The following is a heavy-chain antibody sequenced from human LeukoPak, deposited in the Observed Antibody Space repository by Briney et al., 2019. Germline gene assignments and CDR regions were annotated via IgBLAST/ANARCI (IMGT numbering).Heavy chain of an antibody. CDR1: GGSFSGYY. D-gene: IGHD3-3*01. CDR2: INHSGST. Sequence: SETLSLTCAVYGGSFSGYYWSWIRQPPGKGLEWIGEINHSGSTNYNPSLKSRVTISVDTSKNQFSLKVSSVTAADTAVYYCARAVPNDFWSGYSHYYYYGMDVWGQGTTVTVSS. V-gene: IGHV4-34*01. CDR3: ARAVPNDFWSGYSHYYYYGMDV. J-gene: IGHJ6*02.